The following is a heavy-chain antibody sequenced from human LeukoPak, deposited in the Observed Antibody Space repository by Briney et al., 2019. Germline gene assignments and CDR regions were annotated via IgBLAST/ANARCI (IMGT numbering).Heavy chain of an antibody. CDR1: GFTFSSYG. CDR3: ARVGSSSWPGFDY. Sequence: GGSLRLSCAASGFTFSSYGMHWVRQAPGKGLEWVSAISGSGGSTYYADSVKGRFTISRDNSKNTLYLQMNSLRAEDTAVYYCARVGSSSWPGFDYWGQGTLVTVSS. D-gene: IGHD6-13*01. J-gene: IGHJ4*02. CDR2: ISGSGGST. V-gene: IGHV3-23*01.